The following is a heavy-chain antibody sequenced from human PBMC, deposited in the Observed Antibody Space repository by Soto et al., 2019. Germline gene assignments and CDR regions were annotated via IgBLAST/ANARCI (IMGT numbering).Heavy chain of an antibody. Sequence: GGSLRLSCAASGFTFSSYAMSWVRQAPGKGLEWVSAISGSGGSTYYADSVKGRFTISRDNSKNTLYLQMNSLRAEDTAVYYCAKDHELDYYGSGSYYSIDAFDIWGQGTMVTVSS. V-gene: IGHV3-23*01. CDR2: ISGSGGST. CDR1: GFTFSSYA. CDR3: AKDHELDYYGSGSYYSIDAFDI. D-gene: IGHD3-10*01. J-gene: IGHJ3*02.